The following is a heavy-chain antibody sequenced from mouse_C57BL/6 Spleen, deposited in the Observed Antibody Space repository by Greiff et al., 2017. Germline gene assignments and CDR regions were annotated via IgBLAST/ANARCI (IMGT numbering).Heavy chain of an antibody. CDR1: GYTFTDYN. CDR3: ATSYSNYDAMDY. CDR2: INPNNGGT. J-gene: IGHJ4*01. D-gene: IGHD2-5*01. Sequence: EVKLQESGPELVKPGASVKIPCKASGYTFTDYNMDWVKQSHGKSLEWIGDINPNNGGTIYNQKFKGKATLTVDKSSSTAYMELRSLTSEDTAVYYCATSYSNYDAMDYWGQGTSVTVSS. V-gene: IGHV1-18*01.